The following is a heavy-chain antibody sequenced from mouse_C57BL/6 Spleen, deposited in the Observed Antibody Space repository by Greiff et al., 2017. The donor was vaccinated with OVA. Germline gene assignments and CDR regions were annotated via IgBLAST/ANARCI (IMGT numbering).Heavy chain of an antibody. CDR3: TTLITYGNGDAMDY. CDR2: IYPGNSDT. V-gene: IGHV1-5*01. J-gene: IGHJ4*01. CDR1: GYTFTSYW. Sequence: VQLQQSGTVLARPGASVKMSCKTSGYTFTSYWMHWVKQRPGQGLEWIGAIYPGNSDTSYNQKFKGKAKLTAVTSASTAYMELSSLTNEDSAVYYCTTLITYGNGDAMDYWGQGTSVTVSS. D-gene: IGHD1-1*01.